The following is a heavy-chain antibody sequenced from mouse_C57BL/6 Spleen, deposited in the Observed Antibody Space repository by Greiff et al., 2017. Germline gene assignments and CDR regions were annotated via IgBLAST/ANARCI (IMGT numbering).Heavy chain of an antibody. V-gene: IGHV7-3*01. CDR3: ARYGDSSGYRAMDY. CDR1: GFTFTDYY. J-gene: IGHJ4*01. D-gene: IGHD3-2*02. Sequence: EVKLVESGGGLVQPGGSLSLSCAASGFTFTDYYMSWVRQPPGKALEWLGFIRNKANGYTTEYSATVKGRFTISRDNSQSILYLQMNALRAEDSATYDDARYGDSSGYRAMDYWGQGTSVTVSS. CDR2: IRNKANGYTT.